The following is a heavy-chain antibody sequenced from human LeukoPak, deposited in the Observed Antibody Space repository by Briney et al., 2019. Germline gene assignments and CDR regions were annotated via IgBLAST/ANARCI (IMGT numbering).Heavy chain of an antibody. CDR1: GYTFTGYY. CDR2: NNPNSGGT. CDR3: ARGGGTEWELLDWFDP. J-gene: IGHJ5*02. V-gene: IGHV1-2*02. D-gene: IGHD1-26*01. Sequence: GASVKVSCKASGYTFTGYYMHWVRQAPGQGLEWMGWNNPNSGGTNYAQKFQGRVTMTRDTSISTAYMELSRLRSDDTAVYYCARGGGTEWELLDWFDPWGQGTLVTVSS.